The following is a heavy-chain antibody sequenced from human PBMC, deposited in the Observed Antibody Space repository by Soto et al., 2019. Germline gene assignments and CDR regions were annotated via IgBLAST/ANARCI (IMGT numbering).Heavy chain of an antibody. CDR2: IGTAGDT. J-gene: IGHJ4*02. CDR1: GFTFSSYD. V-gene: IGHV3-13*04. Sequence: EVQLVESGGGLVQPGGSLRLSCAASGFTFSSYDMHWVRQATGKGLEWVSAIGTAGDTYYPGSVKGRFTISRENAKNSLYLQMNSLRAGDTAVYYCARGMVRGVIDYCGQGTLVTVSS. D-gene: IGHD3-10*01. CDR3: ARGMVRGVIDY.